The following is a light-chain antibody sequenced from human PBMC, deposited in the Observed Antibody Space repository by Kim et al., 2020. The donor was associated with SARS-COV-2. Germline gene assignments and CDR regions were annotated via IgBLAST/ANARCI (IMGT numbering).Light chain of an antibody. J-gene: IGLJ2*01. V-gene: IGLV2-14*03. Sequence: GQSINISSTGTSSDVGGYNYVSCYQQHPGKAPKLMIYDVTKRPSGVSNRFSGSKSGNTASLTISGLQAEDEADYYCSSYTSSNTLVFGGGTQLTVL. CDR3: SSYTSSNTLV. CDR2: DVT. CDR1: SSDVGGYNY.